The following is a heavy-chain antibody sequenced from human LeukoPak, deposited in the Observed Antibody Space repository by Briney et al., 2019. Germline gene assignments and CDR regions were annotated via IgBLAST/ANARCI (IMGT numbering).Heavy chain of an antibody. J-gene: IGHJ4*02. CDR2: IIPIFGTA. V-gene: IGHV1-69*06. CDR1: GGTFSSYA. D-gene: IGHD6-25*01. CDR3: ARRGSRLTFDY. Sequence: SVKVSCKASGGTFSSYALSWVRQAPGQGLEWMGGIIPIFGTANYAQRFQGRVTITADKSTNTAYMELSSLRSEDTAVYYCARRGSRLTFDYWGQGTLVTVSS.